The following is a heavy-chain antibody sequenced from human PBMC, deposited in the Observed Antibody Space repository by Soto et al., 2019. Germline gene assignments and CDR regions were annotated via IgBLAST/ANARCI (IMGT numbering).Heavy chain of an antibody. Sequence: ASVKASCKTSGYTFSNYGITWVRQAPGQPLEWLGWISLYSDGTNYAQKFQGRVSMTTDTSTTTAYMELRSLRSDDTAVYYCARVVPGADAWFCPWGQGPRGTVAP. CDR2: ISLYSDGT. CDR3: ARVVPGADAWFCP. J-gene: IGHJ5*02. CDR1: GYTFSNYG. V-gene: IGHV1-18*01. D-gene: IGHD2-2*01.